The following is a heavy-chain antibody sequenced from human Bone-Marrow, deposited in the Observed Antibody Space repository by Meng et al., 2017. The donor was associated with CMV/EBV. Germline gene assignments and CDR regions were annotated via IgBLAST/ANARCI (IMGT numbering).Heavy chain of an antibody. D-gene: IGHD1-20*01. V-gene: IGHV3-33*06. CDR1: GFTFTSYA. CDR3: AKSSSRITATNNYFDY. CDR2: IWYDGSNL. Sequence: GESLKISCAASGFTFTSYAMHWVRQAPGKGLEWVAVIWYDGSNLYYADSVKGRFAISRDNSKNTLDLQMTSLRAEDTAVYYCAKSSSRITATNNYFDYWGQGTRVTVSS. J-gene: IGHJ4*02.